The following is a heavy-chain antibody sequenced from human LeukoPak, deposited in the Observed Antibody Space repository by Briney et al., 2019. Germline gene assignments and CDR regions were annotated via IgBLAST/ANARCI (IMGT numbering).Heavy chain of an antibody. CDR1: GFTFSDYG. V-gene: IGHV3-30*02. J-gene: IGHJ4*02. D-gene: IGHD2-2*01. CDR3: AKDQYCSSPSCWNFDS. CDR2: IRYDGSIK. Sequence: GGSLRLSCAASGFTFSDYGMVWVRQAPGKGLEWVAFIRYDGSIKYYTDSVKDRFTDSRDNSRNTLYLQMNSLRDEDTAVYYCAKDQYCSSPSCWNFDSWGQGTLVTVS.